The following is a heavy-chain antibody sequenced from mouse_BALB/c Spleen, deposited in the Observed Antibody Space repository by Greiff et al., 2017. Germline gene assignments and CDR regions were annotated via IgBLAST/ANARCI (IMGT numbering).Heavy chain of an antibody. CDR2: ISYSGST. D-gene: IGHD1-1*01. J-gene: IGHJ3*01. CDR3: ARWGYYGSSPLAY. Sequence: VQLKESGPGLVKPSQSLSLTCTVTGYSITSDYAWNWIRQFPGNKLEWMGYISYSGSTSYNPSLKSRISITRDTSKNQFFLQLNSVTTEDTATYYCARWGYYGSSPLAYWGQGTLVTVSA. CDR1: GYSITSDYA. V-gene: IGHV3-2*02.